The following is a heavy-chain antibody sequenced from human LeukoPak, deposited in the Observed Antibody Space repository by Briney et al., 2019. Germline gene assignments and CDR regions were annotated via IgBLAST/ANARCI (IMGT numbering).Heavy chain of an antibody. CDR2: ISSSSSTI. Sequence: AGGSLRFSCEASGSPFRSYTMTWVRQAPGKGLEWVSYISSSSSTIYYADSVKGRFTISRDNAKNSLYLQMNSLRAEDTAVYYCARDLGIAAALGDYWGQGTLVTVSS. D-gene: IGHD6-13*01. CDR3: ARDLGIAAALGDY. V-gene: IGHV3-48*04. CDR1: GSPFRSYT. J-gene: IGHJ4*02.